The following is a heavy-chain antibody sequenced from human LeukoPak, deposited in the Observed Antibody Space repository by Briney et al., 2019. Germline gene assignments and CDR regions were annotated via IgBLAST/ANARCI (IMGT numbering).Heavy chain of an antibody. CDR3: ARRQRTVRLDYYYYMDV. V-gene: IGHV4-34*01. D-gene: IGHD4-11*01. CDR1: GGSFSGYY. CDR2: INHSGST. Sequence: SETLSLTCAVYGGSFSGYYWSWIRQPPGKGLEWIGEINHSGSTNYNPSLKSRVTISVDTSKNQFSLKLSSVAAADTAVYYCARRQRTVRLDYYYYMDVWGKGTTVTVSS. J-gene: IGHJ6*03.